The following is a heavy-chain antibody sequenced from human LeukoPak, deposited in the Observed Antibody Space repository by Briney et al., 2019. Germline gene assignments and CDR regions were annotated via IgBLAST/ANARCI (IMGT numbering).Heavy chain of an antibody. CDR3: AKTHTNHWYSNDY. V-gene: IGHV3-23*01. D-gene: IGHD6-13*01. CDR2: ILSSGGGT. J-gene: IGHJ4*02. Sequence: GGSLRLSCAASGFTFSTDAMTWVRQAPGKGLEWVSAILSSGGGTYYADSVKGRFTISRDNSKNTLYLQLNRLRADDTAVYYSAKTHTNHWYSNDYWGQGPLVTVSS. CDR1: GFTFSTDA.